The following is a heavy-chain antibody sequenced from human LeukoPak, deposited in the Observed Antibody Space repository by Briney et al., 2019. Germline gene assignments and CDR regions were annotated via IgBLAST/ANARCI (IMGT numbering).Heavy chain of an antibody. CDR2: FTPEGSST. D-gene: IGHD3-16*01. CDR1: GFSFSTYW. J-gene: IGHJ4*02. Sequence: PGGSLRLSCAASGFSFSTYWMHWGRQVPGKGPEWVSHFTPEGSSTNYPGTVKSRFTNSRDNAKNTLYLQMNSLRAEDTAVYYCSSQISRGENWGQGTLVTVSS. V-gene: IGHV3-74*01. CDR3: SSQISRGEN.